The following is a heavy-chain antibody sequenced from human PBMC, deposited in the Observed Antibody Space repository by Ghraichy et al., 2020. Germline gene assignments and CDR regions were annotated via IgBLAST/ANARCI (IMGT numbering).Heavy chain of an antibody. V-gene: IGHV4-30-4*01. D-gene: IGHD3-10*01. J-gene: IGHJ4*02. Sequence: SETLSLTCTVSGDSIHSVDFYWTWFRQSPGRGLELIGYIYYSGSTFYNPSFKGRLTLSMDTSKNQFSLRLSSVTAADTAVYYCASLDIVTMVRGNWGQGTLVTVPS. CDR2: IYYSGST. CDR1: GDSIHSVDFY. CDR3: ASLDIVTMVRGN.